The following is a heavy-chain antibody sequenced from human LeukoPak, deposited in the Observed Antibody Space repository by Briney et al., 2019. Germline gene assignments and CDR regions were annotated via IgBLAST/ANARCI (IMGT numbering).Heavy chain of an antibody. CDR1: GYTFTGYY. CDR2: INPNSGGT. V-gene: IGHV1-2*02. D-gene: IGHD3-22*01. CDR3: ARDLDSSGYTNWFDP. J-gene: IGHJ5*02. Sequence: APVKVSCTASGYTFTGYYMHWVRQAPGQGLKWMGWINPNSGGTNYAQKFQGRVTMTRDTSISTAYMELSRLRSDDTAVYYCARDLDSSGYTNWFDPWGQGTLVTVSS.